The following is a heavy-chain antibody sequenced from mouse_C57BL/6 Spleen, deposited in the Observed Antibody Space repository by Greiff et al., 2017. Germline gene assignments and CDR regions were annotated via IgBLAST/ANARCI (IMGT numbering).Heavy chain of an antibody. Sequence: QVQLKESGAELVKPGASVKISCKASGYAFSSYWMNWVKQRPGKGLEWIGQIYPGDGDTNYNGKFKGKATMTADNSSSTAYMQLSSLTSEASAVYFCARRGTRGAMDYWGQGTSVTVSS. D-gene: IGHD3-3*01. CDR3: ARRGTRGAMDY. CDR2: IYPGDGDT. V-gene: IGHV1-80*01. CDR1: GYAFSSYW. J-gene: IGHJ4*01.